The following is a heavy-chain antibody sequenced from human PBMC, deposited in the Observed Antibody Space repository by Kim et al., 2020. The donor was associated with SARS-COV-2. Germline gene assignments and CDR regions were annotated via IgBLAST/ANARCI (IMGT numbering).Heavy chain of an antibody. CDR3: ARDDRMMKRGVIITVVGMDV. CDR2: ISSSSSYI. Sequence: GGSLRLSCAASGFTFSSYSMNWVRQAPGKGLEWVSSISSSSSYIYYADSVKGRFTISRDNAKNSLYLQMNSLRAEDTAVYYCARDDRMMKRGVIITVVGMDVWGQGTTVTVSS. J-gene: IGHJ6*02. D-gene: IGHD3-10*01. V-gene: IGHV3-21*01. CDR1: GFTFSSYS.